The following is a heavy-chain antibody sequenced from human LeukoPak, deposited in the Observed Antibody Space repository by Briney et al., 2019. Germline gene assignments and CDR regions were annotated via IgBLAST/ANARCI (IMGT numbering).Heavy chain of an antibody. CDR3: ARGGVWGSYRPINYFDY. J-gene: IGHJ4*02. CDR2: INHSGST. D-gene: IGHD3-16*02. CDR1: GGSFSGYY. Sequence: PSETLSLTCAVYGGSFSGYYWSWIRQPPGEGLEWIGEINHSGSTNYNPSLKSRVTISVDTFKNQFSLKLSSVTAADTAVYYCARGGVWGSYRPINYFDYWGQGTLVTVS. V-gene: IGHV4-34*01.